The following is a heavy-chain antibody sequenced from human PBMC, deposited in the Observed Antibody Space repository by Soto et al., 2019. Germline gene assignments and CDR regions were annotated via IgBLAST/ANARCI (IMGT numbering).Heavy chain of an antibody. CDR1: DYSLSSGYY. CDR2: IYHTGST. D-gene: IGHD3-22*01. CDR3: ARDVGYDTNGYDYFDY. Sequence: PSETLSLTCAVSDYSLSSGYYWGWLRQPPGKGLEWIGSIYHTGSTYYTPSLKSRVTISVDTSKNQISLKLSSVTAADTAVYYCARDVGYDTNGYDYFDYWGQGTLVTVSS. V-gene: IGHV4-38-2*02. J-gene: IGHJ4*02.